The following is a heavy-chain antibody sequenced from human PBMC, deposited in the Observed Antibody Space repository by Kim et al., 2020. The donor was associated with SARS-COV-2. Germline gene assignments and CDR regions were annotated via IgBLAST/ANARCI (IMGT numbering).Heavy chain of an antibody. CDR3: AKRLRYINWAFDL. D-gene: IGHD4-4*01. CDR2: SSTRSSTN. CDR1: GFTFSDFA. Sequence: GGSLRLSCAASGFTFSDFAMSWIRQAPGKGLEWVSYSSTRSSTNYYTDSVKGRFTISRDNVNNGLYLQMNNLRDEDTAVYYCAKRLRYINWAFDLWGQGTGLSVSS. J-gene: IGHJ3*01. V-gene: IGHV3-48*02.